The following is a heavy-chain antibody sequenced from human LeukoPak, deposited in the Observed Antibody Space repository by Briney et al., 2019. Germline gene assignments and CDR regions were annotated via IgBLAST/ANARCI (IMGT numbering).Heavy chain of an antibody. V-gene: IGHV4-34*01. CDR1: GVSLSNYY. Sequence: SETLSLTCTVYGVSLSNYYWSWIRQPPGKGLVWIGEIKPGGITNYNPSLKSRVTISLDTSKNQLSLKCMPRTGVGIAVYFFVGGFSGVVGLYSGERAQVTVSS. D-gene: IGHD3-10*01. CDR3: VGGFSGVVGLY. CDR2: IKPGGIT. J-gene: IGHJ4*02.